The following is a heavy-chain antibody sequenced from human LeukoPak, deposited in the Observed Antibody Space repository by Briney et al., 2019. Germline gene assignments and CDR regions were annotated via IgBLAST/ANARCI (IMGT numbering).Heavy chain of an antibody. Sequence: ASVKVSCKASGYTFTGYYMHWVRQAPGQGLEWMGWINPNSGGTNYAQKFQGRVTMTRDTSISTAYMELSRLRSDDTAVYYCARVTGFVDAFDIWGQGTMVTVSS. D-gene: IGHD6-6*01. J-gene: IGHJ3*02. V-gene: IGHV1-2*02. CDR3: ARVTGFVDAFDI. CDR1: GYTFTGYY. CDR2: INPNSGGT.